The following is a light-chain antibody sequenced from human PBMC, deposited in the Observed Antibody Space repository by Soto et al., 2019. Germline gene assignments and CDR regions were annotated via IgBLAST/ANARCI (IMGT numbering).Light chain of an antibody. J-gene: IGLJ1*01. Sequence: QSALAQPASVSGSPGQPITISCTGTSSDVGAYKFVSWYQHHPGKAPKLLIFEVTNRPSGVSSRFSASKSGNTASLTISRLLPDDEADYYCNSYTNDTTLVFGSGTKVTVL. CDR1: SSDVGAYKF. CDR3: NSYTNDTTLV. V-gene: IGLV2-14*01. CDR2: EVT.